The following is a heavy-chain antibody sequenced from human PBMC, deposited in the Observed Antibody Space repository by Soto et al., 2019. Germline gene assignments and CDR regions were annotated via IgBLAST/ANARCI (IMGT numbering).Heavy chain of an antibody. CDR3: ARARGSAGVFDY. Sequence: QVQLQGSGPGLVKPSETLSLTCLVSGASFRRYYWSWIRQSPEKGLEWIGYIYYSGSTNSNPSLKSRVTISIDTSKNQFSLKVSSVTAADTAVYYCARARGSAGVFDYWGQGTQVTVSS. D-gene: IGHD5-12*01. CDR1: GASFRRYY. CDR2: IYYSGST. J-gene: IGHJ4*02. V-gene: IGHV4-59*01.